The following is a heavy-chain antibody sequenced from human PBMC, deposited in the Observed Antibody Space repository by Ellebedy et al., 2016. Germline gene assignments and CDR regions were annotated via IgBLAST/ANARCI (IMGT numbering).Heavy chain of an antibody. J-gene: IGHJ4*02. D-gene: IGHD3-22*01. CDR3: PKHQMPGDTSGYHHFDY. CDR1: GFTFSSYN. CDR2: IRTASSTI. V-gene: IGHV3-48*01. Sequence: GESLKISCVASGFTFSSYNMNWVRQAPGKGLEWVSYIRTASSTIYYADSVKGRFTISRDDATNSVYLQMNSLRAEDTAVYYCPKHQMPGDTSGYHHFDYWGQGTLVTVSS.